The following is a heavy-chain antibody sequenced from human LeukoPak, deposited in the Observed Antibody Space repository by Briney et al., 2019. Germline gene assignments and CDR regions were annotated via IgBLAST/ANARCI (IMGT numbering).Heavy chain of an antibody. CDR3: ARGSSSCYDY. D-gene: IGHD6-13*01. CDR1: GYTFSDYY. Sequence: GASVKVSCAASGYTFSDYYIHWLRQAPGQGLQWMGWINPKTGGTNYRQKFQGRVTMTRDTSISTAYMELSRLRSDGTAVYYCARGSSSCYDYWGQGTLVTVSS. J-gene: IGHJ4*02. CDR2: INPKTGGT. V-gene: IGHV1-2*02.